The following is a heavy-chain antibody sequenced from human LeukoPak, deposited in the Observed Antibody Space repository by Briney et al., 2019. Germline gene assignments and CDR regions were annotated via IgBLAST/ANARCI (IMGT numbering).Heavy chain of an antibody. CDR2: ISWNSGSI. Sequence: GGSLRLSCAASGFTFSSSGMHWVRQAPGKGLEWVSGISWNSGSIGYADSVKGRFTISRDNAKNSLYLQMNSLRAEDTALYYCAKDYYAAPLYYFDYWGQGTLVTVSS. V-gene: IGHV3-9*01. D-gene: IGHD1-26*01. CDR3: AKDYYAAPLYYFDY. CDR1: GFTFSSSG. J-gene: IGHJ4*02.